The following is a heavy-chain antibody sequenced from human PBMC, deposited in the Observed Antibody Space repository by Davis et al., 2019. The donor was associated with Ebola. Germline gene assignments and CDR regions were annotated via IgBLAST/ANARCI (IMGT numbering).Heavy chain of an antibody. CDR2: IYHSGST. V-gene: IGHV4-4*02. CDR1: GGSISSSNW. D-gene: IGHD3-22*01. Sequence: SETLSLTCAVSGGSISSSNWWRWVRQPPGKGLEWIGEIYHSGSTNYNPSLKSRVTMSVDKSKNQFSLKLNSVTAADTAVYYCARDYYDDSGYLHYFDYWGQGTLVTVSS. CDR3: ARDYYDDSGYLHYFDY. J-gene: IGHJ4*02.